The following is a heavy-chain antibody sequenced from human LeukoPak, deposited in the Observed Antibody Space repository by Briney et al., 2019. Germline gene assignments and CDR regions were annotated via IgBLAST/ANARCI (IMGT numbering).Heavy chain of an antibody. D-gene: IGHD2-2*01. CDR3: ARVRKTCSSTSCKYNWFDP. CDR1: GGSISSGGYY. Sequence: SQTLSPTCTVSGGSISSGGYYWSWIRQHPGKGLEWIGYIYYSGSTYYNPSLRSRVTISVDTSKNQFSLKLSSVTAADTAVYYCARVRKTCSSTSCKYNWFDPWGQGTLVTVSS. J-gene: IGHJ5*02. CDR2: IYYSGST. V-gene: IGHV4-31*03.